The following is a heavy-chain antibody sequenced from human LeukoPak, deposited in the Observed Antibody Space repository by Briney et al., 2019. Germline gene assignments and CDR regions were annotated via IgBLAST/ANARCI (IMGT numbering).Heavy chain of an antibody. V-gene: IGHV4-4*09. J-gene: IGHJ6*03. D-gene: IGHD2-15*01. CDR3: ARQGGYCSASRCPGGFHYMDV. CDR2: IYTVGST. CDR1: GGSMSGYY. Sequence: SETLSLTCTVSGGSMSGYYWSWIRQPPGKGLEWIGFIYTVGSTKYNPSLKSRVIISGDMSRRQFSLKLTSVTAADTAVYFCARQGGYCSASRCPGGFHYMDVWGKGTTVAVSS.